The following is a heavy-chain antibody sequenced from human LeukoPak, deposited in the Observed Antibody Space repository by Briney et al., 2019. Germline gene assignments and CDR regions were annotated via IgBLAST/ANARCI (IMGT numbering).Heavy chain of an antibody. J-gene: IGHJ5*02. CDR2: IIPIFGTA. V-gene: IGHV1-69*01. Sequence: SVKVSCKASGDTFSSYAISWVRQAPGQGLEWMGGIIPIFGTANYAQKFQGRVTITADESTSTAYMELSSLRSEDTAVYYCARGGGTTYYDILTGYKKNWFDPWGQGTLVTISS. CDR1: GDTFSSYA. D-gene: IGHD3-9*01. CDR3: ARGGGTTYYDILTGYKKNWFDP.